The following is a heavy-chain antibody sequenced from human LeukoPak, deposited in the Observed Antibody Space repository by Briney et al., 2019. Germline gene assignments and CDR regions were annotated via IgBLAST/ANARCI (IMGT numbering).Heavy chain of an antibody. CDR2: MNPNSGNT. Sequence: ASVKVSCKASGYTFTSYDINWVRQATGQGLEWMGWMNPNSGNTGYAQKFQGRVTMTRNTSISTAYMELSRLRSDDTAVYYCATKNYYDSSGYYPIGAFDIWGQGTMVTVSS. CDR3: ATKNYYDSSGYYPIGAFDI. D-gene: IGHD3-22*01. CDR1: GYTFTSYD. V-gene: IGHV1-8*01. J-gene: IGHJ3*02.